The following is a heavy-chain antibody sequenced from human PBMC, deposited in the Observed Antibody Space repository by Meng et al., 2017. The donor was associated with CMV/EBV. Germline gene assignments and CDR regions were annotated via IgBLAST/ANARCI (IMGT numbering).Heavy chain of an antibody. D-gene: IGHD6-19*01. Sequence: ASVKVSCKASGYTFTGYYMHWVRQAPGQGLEWMGWINPNSGGTNYAQKFQGRVTMTRDTSISTAYMELSRLRSDDTAVYYCVVAVAPRGDAFDIWGQGTMVTVSS. V-gene: IGHV1-2*02. CDR3: VVAVAPRGDAFDI. CDR1: GYTFTGYY. J-gene: IGHJ3*02. CDR2: INPNSGGT.